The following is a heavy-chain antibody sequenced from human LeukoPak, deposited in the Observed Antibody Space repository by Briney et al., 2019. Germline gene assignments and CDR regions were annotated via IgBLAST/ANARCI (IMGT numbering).Heavy chain of an antibody. CDR1: GFAFSGFG. V-gene: IGHV3-30*13. CDR2: ISKDGSHE. Sequence: GGSLRLSCAASGFAFSGFGMHWVRQRPGKGLEWVSLISKDGSHEFYADSVKGRFTISRDNFKNSLFLDMASLGPEDTAVYYCARDWFESGWHLDYWGQGALVTISS. J-gene: IGHJ4*02. D-gene: IGHD6-19*01. CDR3: ARDWFESGWHLDY.